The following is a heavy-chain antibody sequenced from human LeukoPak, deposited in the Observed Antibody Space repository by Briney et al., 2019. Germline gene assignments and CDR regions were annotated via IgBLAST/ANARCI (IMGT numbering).Heavy chain of an antibody. V-gene: IGHV1-2*02. D-gene: IGHD1-26*01. CDR2: INPNSGGT. CDR3: ARYRDSGSPAAFDY. Sequence: ASVKVSCKASGYTFTGYYMHWVRQAPGQGLEWMGWINPNSGGTNYAQKFQGRVTMTRDTSISTAYMELRSLRSDDTAVYYCARYRDSGSPAAFDYWGQGTLVTVSS. J-gene: IGHJ4*02. CDR1: GYTFTGYY.